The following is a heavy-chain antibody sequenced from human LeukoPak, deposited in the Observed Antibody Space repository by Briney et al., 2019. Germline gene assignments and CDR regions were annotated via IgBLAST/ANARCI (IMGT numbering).Heavy chain of an antibody. CDR2: VSGSGGST. CDR3: AKAWQPLGAFDI. D-gene: IGHD5-24*01. CDR1: GFTFSSYA. Sequence: GGSLRLSCAASGFTFSSYAMSWVRQAPGKGLEWVSAVSGSGGSTYYADSVKGRFTISRDNSKNTLYLQMNSLRAEDTAVYYCAKAWQPLGAFDIWGQGTMVTVSS. V-gene: IGHV3-23*01. J-gene: IGHJ3*02.